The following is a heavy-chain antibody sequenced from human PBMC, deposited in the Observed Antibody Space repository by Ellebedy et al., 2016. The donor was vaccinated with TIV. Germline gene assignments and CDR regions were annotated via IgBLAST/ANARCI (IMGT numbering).Heavy chain of an antibody. J-gene: IGHJ4*02. CDR2: IIPIFGTA. D-gene: IGHD3-10*01. CDR1: GGTFSSYA. CDR3: ALYYGSGSYFFD. Sequence: SVKVSCXASGGTFSSYAISWVRQAPGQGLEWMGGIIPIFGTANYAQKFQGRVTITADESTSTAYMELSSLRSEDTAVYYCALYYGSGSYFFDWGQGTLVTVSS. V-gene: IGHV1-69*13.